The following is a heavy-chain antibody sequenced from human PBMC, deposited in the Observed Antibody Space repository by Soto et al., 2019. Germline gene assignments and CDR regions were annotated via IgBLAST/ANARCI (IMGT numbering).Heavy chain of an antibody. CDR1: GGSVSSGSYY. Sequence: TLSLTCTVSGGSVSSGSYYWSWIRQPPGKGLEWIGYIYYSGSTNYNPSLKSRVTISVDTSKNQFSLKLSSVTAADTAVYYCARLDYYDSSGYYWGQGTLVTVSS. CDR3: ARLDYYDSSGYY. J-gene: IGHJ4*02. CDR2: IYYSGST. V-gene: IGHV4-61*01. D-gene: IGHD3-22*01.